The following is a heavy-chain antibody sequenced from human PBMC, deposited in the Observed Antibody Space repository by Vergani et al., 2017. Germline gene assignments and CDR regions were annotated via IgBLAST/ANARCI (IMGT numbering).Heavy chain of an antibody. CDR1: GGTFSSYT. V-gene: IGHV1-69*08. D-gene: IGHD6-13*01. CDR2: IIPILGIA. CDR3: AIDTWTYIAAAHPGSYYYYGMDV. Sequence: QVQLVQSGAEVKKPGSSVKVSCKASGGTFSSYTISWVRQAPGQGLEWMGRIIPILGIANYAQKFQGRVTITADKSTSTAYMALSSLRSEDTAVYYCAIDTWTYIAAAHPGSYYYYGMDVWGQGTTVTVSS. J-gene: IGHJ6*02.